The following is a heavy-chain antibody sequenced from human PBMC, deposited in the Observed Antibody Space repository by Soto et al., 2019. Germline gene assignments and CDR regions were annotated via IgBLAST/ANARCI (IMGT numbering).Heavy chain of an antibody. CDR1: GFTFSNAW. CDR2: IKSKTDGGTT. CDR3: TTLMRSAAGTYYFDY. J-gene: IGHJ4*01. D-gene: IGHD6-13*01. V-gene: IGHV3-15*07. Sequence: EVQLVESGGGLVKPGGSLRLSCAASGFTFSNAWMNWVRQAPGKGLEWVGRIKSKTDGGTTDYAAPVKGRFTISRDDSKNTLYLQMNSLKTEDTAVYYCTTLMRSAAGTYYFDYWGHGTLVTVSS.